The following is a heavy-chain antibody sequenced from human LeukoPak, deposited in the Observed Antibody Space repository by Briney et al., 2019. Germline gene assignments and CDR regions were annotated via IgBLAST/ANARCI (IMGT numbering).Heavy chain of an antibody. Sequence: SVKVSCKASGGTFSSYAISWVRQAPGQGLEWMGRIIPILGIANYAQKFQGRVTITADKSTSTAYMELSSLRSEDTAVYYCAILIAVAADFDYWGQGTLVTVSS. D-gene: IGHD6-19*01. CDR2: IIPILGIA. J-gene: IGHJ4*02. CDR3: AILIAVAADFDY. V-gene: IGHV1-69*04. CDR1: GGTFSSYA.